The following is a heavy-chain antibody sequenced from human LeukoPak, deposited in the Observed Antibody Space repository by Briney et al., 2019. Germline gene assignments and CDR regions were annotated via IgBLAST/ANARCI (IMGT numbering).Heavy chain of an antibody. V-gene: IGHV3-64*01. CDR2: ISSNGGST. CDR1: GFTFSSYA. CDR3: TRGSYGDYEY. J-gene: IGHJ4*02. D-gene: IGHD4-17*01. Sequence: GGSLRLSCAASGFTFSSYAMHWVRQAPGKGLEYVSAISSNGGSTYYANSVKGRFTISRDNSKNTLYLQMGSLRAEDMAVYYCTRGSYGDYEYWGQGTLVTVSS.